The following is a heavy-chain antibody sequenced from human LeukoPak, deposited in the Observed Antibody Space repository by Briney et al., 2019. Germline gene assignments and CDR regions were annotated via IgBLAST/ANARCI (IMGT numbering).Heavy chain of an antibody. D-gene: IGHD1-26*01. CDR3: ARVYSGSNLWQPGYYFDY. J-gene: IGHJ4*02. Sequence: SETLSLTCTVSGGSISSYYWSWIRQPPGKGLEWIGYIYYSGSTNYNPSLKSRVTISVDTSKNQFSLKLSSVTAADTAVYYCARVYSGSNLWQPGYYFDYWGQGTLVTVSS. CDR2: IYYSGST. V-gene: IGHV4-59*01. CDR1: GGSISSYY.